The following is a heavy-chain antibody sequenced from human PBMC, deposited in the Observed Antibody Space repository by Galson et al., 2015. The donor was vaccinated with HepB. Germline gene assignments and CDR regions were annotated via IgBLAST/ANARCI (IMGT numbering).Heavy chain of an antibody. D-gene: IGHD3-10*01. CDR3: ARVGGNGSLFSGFDY. Sequence: ETLSLTCTVSGGSISSYYWSWIRQPPGKGLEWIGYIYYSGSTNYNPSLKSRVAISVDTSKNQFSLKLSSVTAADTAVYYCARVGGNGSLFSGFDYWGQGTLVTVSS. CDR2: IYYSGST. CDR1: GGSISSYY. V-gene: IGHV4-59*01. J-gene: IGHJ4*02.